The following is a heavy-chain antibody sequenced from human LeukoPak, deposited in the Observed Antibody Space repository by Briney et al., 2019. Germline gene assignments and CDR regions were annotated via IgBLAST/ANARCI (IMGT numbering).Heavy chain of an antibody. CDR2: IYTSGST. CDR3: ARSLEDIVVVPAAINAFDI. V-gene: IGHV4-4*07. CDR1: GGSISSYY. Sequence: SETLSLTCTVSGGSISSYYWSWIRQPAGKGLEWIGRIYTSGSTNYNPSLKSRVTMSVDTSKNQFSLKLSSVTAADTAVYYCARSLEDIVVVPAAINAFDIWGQGTMVTVSS. J-gene: IGHJ3*02. D-gene: IGHD2-2*02.